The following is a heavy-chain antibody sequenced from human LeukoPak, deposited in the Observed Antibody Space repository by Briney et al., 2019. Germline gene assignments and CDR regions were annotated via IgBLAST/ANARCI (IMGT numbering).Heavy chain of an antibody. CDR2: ISSTGNPR. CDR1: GLTFSDYS. Sequence: GGSLRLSCTASGLTFSDYSMNWVRPAPGKGLGWVSYISSTGNPRHYAESVEGRFTISRDNAKNSLYLQMNSLRAEDTAVYYCAELGITMIGGVWGKGTTVTISS. J-gene: IGHJ6*04. CDR3: AELGITMIGGV. D-gene: IGHD3-10*02. V-gene: IGHV3-48*01.